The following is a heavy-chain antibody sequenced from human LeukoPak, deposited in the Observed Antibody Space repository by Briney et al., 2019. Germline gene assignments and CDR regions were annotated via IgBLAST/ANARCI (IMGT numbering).Heavy chain of an antibody. V-gene: IGHV1-69*04. CDR3: ARAGIREGIFGVVTLDAFDI. Sequence: ASVKVSCKASGGTFSSYAISWVRQAPGQGLEWMGRIIPILGIANYAQKFQGRVTITADKSTSTAYMELSSLRSEDTAVYYCARAGIREGIFGVVTLDAFDIWGQGTMVTVSS. CDR1: GGTFSSYA. D-gene: IGHD3-3*02. J-gene: IGHJ3*02. CDR2: IIPILGIA.